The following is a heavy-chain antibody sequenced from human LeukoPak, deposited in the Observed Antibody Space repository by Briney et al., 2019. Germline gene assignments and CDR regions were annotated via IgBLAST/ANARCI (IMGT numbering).Heavy chain of an antibody. D-gene: IGHD5-18*01. CDR1: GFTFSSYE. CDR3: ASEMPSLYSYGYNFYFDY. J-gene: IGHJ4*02. Sequence: GGSLRLSCAASGFTFSSYEMNWVRQAPGKGLEWVSYISSSGSTIYYADSVKGRFTISRDNAKNSLYLQMNSLRAEDTAVYYCASEMPSLYSYGYNFYFDYWGQGTLVTVSS. V-gene: IGHV3-48*03. CDR2: ISSSGSTI.